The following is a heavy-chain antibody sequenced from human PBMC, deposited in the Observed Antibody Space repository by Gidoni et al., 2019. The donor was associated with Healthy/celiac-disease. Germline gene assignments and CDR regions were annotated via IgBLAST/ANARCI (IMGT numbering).Heavy chain of an antibody. Sequence: QVQLQESGPGLVKPSETLSLTCTVSGGSISSYYWSWIRQPPGKGLEWIGYIYYSGSTNYNPSLKSRVTISVDTSKNQFSLKLSSVTAADTAVYYCARDRQWPWWYFDLWGRGTLVTVSS. V-gene: IGHV4-59*01. J-gene: IGHJ2*01. CDR3: ARDRQWPWWYFDL. CDR1: GGSISSYY. D-gene: IGHD6-19*01. CDR2: IYYSGST.